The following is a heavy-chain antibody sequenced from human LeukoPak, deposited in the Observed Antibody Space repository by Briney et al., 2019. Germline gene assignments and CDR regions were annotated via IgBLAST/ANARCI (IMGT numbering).Heavy chain of an antibody. V-gene: IGHV3-21*04. Sequence: KSGGSLRLSCAASGFTFSSYSMNWVRQAPGKGLEWVSSISSSSSYIYYADSVKGRFTISRDDSKNSLYLQMNSLKTEDTAVYYCARDRDSGSYTPGAFDIWGQGTMVTVSS. CDR2: ISSSSSYI. D-gene: IGHD1-26*01. CDR3: ARDRDSGSYTPGAFDI. CDR1: GFTFSSYS. J-gene: IGHJ3*02.